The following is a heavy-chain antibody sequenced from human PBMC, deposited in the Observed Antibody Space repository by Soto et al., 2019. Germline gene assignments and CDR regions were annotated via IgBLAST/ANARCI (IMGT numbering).Heavy chain of an antibody. CDR2: IYSGGST. V-gene: IGHV3-53*04. D-gene: IGHD2-15*01. CDR3: ARVPSCSGGSCYSYFDY. J-gene: IGHJ4*02. CDR1: GFTVSSNY. Sequence: VQLVESGGGLVQPGGSLRLSCAASGFTVSSNYMSWVRQAPGKGLEWVSVIYSGGSTYYADYVKGRFTISRHNSKNTLYLQMNSLRAEDTAVYYCARVPSCSGGSCYSYFDYWGQGTLVTVSS.